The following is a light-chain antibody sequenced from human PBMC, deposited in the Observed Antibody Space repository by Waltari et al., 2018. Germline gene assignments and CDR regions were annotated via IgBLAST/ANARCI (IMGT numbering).Light chain of an antibody. Sequence: QSALTQPASVSGTPGQSITISCSGTTSDVGSYDLVSWYQQHPGEAPKLLLCEVFKRPPDPSSRFSGAKSGSTASLTISGLQPEDEADYYCCSYAGRGTYVFGSGTKVTVL. CDR3: CSYAGRGTYV. J-gene: IGLJ1*01. CDR2: EVF. V-gene: IGLV2-23*02. CDR1: TSDVGSYDL.